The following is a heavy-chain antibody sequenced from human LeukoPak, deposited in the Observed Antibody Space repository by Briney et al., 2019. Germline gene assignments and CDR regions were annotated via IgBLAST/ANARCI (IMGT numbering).Heavy chain of an antibody. CDR3: AREDAKDYYDSSGYYGSYFDY. Sequence: GGSLRLSCAASGFTFNSYSMNWVRQAPGKGLEWVSSISSSSSYIYYADSVKGRFTISRDNAKNSLYLQMNSLRAEDTAVYYCAREDAKDYYDSSGYYGSYFDYWGQGTLVTVSS. CDR1: GFTFNSYS. D-gene: IGHD3-22*01. J-gene: IGHJ4*02. CDR2: ISSSSSYI. V-gene: IGHV3-21*01.